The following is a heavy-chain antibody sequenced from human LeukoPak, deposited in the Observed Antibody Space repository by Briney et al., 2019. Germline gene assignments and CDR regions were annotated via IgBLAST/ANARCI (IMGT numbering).Heavy chain of an antibody. CDR2: ISGSGGST. CDR3: ARVYTKAAAGTVLYYYYYYMDV. D-gene: IGHD6-13*01. Sequence: GGSLRLSCAASGFTFSSYGMSWVRQAPGKGLEWVSAISGSGGSTYYADSVKGRFTISRDNSKNTLYLQMNSLRAEDTAVYYCARVYTKAAAGTVLYYYYYYMDVWGKGTTVTVSS. CDR1: GFTFSSYG. J-gene: IGHJ6*03. V-gene: IGHV3-23*01.